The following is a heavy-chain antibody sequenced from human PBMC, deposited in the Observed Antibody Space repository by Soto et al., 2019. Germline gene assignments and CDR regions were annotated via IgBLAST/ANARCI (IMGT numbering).Heavy chain of an antibody. D-gene: IGHD6-13*01. V-gene: IGHV3-33*01. CDR1: GFTFSSYG. Sequence: GGSLGLACAATGFTFSSYGMDWVRQAPGKGLEWVGVIWYDGSNSAYIYYTDALMGRFTISRDNAKNSLHLQMNSLRAEDTAVYYCTRDASRDSSARGWFDPWGPGTLVTVHS. J-gene: IGHJ5*02. CDR2: IWYDGSNSAYI. CDR3: TRDASRDSSARGWFDP.